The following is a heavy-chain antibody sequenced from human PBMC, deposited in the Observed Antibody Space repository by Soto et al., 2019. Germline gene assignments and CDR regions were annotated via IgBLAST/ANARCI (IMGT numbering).Heavy chain of an antibody. Sequence: VGSLRLSCAASGFTVSSNYMSWVRQAPGKGLEWVSVIYSGGSTYYADSVKGRFTISRDNSKNTLYLQMNSLRAEDTAVYYCARGGPYYDYVWGSYRPPDAFDIWGQGTMVTVSS. J-gene: IGHJ3*02. CDR1: GFTVSSNY. V-gene: IGHV3-66*01. CDR2: IYSGGST. CDR3: ARGGPYYDYVWGSYRPPDAFDI. D-gene: IGHD3-16*02.